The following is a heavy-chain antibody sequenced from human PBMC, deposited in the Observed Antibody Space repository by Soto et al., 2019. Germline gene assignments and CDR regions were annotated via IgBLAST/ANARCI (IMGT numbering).Heavy chain of an antibody. CDR1: CVSISRYY. CDR2: IYYSGST. CDR3: ARRYFCGGRCHPYYHAF. D-gene: IGHD2-15*01. Sequence: PPATLSLTCTVSCVSISRYYWSLILQPPGKRLEWIGYIYYSGSTNYNPSLKSRVTISVDTSKNQFSLKLSSVTAADTAVYYCARRYFCGGRCHPYYHAFWGQRSLVPV. V-gene: IGHV4-59*08. J-gene: IGHJ4*02.